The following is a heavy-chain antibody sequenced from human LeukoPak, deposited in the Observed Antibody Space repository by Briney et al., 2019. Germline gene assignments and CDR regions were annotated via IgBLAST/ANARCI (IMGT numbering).Heavy chain of an antibody. CDR1: GYTFSTYY. Sequence: GASVKVSCKASGYTFSTYYMHWVRQAPGQGLEWMGVIDPSGGSTNHARKFQGRVTMASDTSTSTVYMELSSLRSEDTAVYYCARGFCSGGSCYSYDYWGQGTLVTVSS. CDR2: IDPSGGST. CDR3: ARGFCSGGSCYSYDY. J-gene: IGHJ4*02. V-gene: IGHV1-46*01. D-gene: IGHD2-15*01.